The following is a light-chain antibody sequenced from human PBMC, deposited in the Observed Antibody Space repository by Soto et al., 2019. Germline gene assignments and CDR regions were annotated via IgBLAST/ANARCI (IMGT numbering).Light chain of an antibody. CDR3: LQHNNYPFT. J-gene: IGKJ3*01. CDR1: QGIRNA. V-gene: IGKV1-17*01. CDR2: AAS. Sequence: DIQMTQSPSSLSASVGDRITITCRASQGIRNALGWFQQRPGKAPKRLIFAASTLQRGVPPRFSGSGSGTEFTLTISSLQPEDFATYYCLQHNNYPFTFGPGTKVDIK.